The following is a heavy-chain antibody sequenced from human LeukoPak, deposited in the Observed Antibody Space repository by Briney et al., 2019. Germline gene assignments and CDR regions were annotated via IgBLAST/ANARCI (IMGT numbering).Heavy chain of an antibody. CDR2: ISSSGSAI. V-gene: IGHV3-48*03. CDR1: GFTFSNFE. J-gene: IGHJ3*02. Sequence: PGGSLRLSCAASGFTFSNFEMTWVRQAPEKGLELVSYISSSGSAIYYADSVKGRFTISRDNAKNSLYLQMNSLRAEDTAVYYCLPDAFDIWGQGTMVTVSS. CDR3: LPDAFDI.